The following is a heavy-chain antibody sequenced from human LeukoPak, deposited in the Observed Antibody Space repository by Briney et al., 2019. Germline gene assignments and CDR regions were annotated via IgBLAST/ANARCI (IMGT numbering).Heavy chain of an antibody. Sequence: GGSLRLSCAASGFTFSSYTMSWVRQAPGKGLEWVSGVSGSGGSTHYADSVKGRFTISRDNSKNTLYLQMNSLRAEDTAVYYCAASLPNIVVVPATKGPFGYWSQGTLVTVSS. V-gene: IGHV3-23*01. J-gene: IGHJ4*02. CDR3: AASLPNIVVVPATKGPFGY. CDR2: VSGSGGST. CDR1: GFTFSSYT. D-gene: IGHD2-2*01.